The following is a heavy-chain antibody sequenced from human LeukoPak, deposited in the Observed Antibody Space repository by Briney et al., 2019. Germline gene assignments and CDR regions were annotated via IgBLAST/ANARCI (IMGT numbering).Heavy chain of an antibody. D-gene: IGHD4-11*01. V-gene: IGHV4-4*07. CDR3: ARDRTEITVRGSHNWFDP. J-gene: IGHJ5*02. Sequence: SETLSLTCTVSGGSISIYYWSWVRQPAGKGLEGLGRFYTSGNTNYNPARKSRVTMSVDTSKNQFSLKLSSVTAADTAVYYCARDRTEITVRGSHNWFDPWGQGTLVTVSS. CDR1: GGSISIYY. CDR2: FYTSGNT.